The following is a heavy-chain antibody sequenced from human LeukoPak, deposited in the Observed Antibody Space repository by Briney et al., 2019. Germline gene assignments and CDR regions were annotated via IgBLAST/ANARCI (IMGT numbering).Heavy chain of an antibody. CDR2: INHSGST. Sequence: KPSETLSLTCAVYGGSFSGYYWSWIRQPPGKGLEWIGEINHSGSTNYNPSLKSRVTISIDTSKNQFSLKLSPVTAADTAVYYCARDADCTSTSCYVGYWGQGTLVTVSP. CDR3: ARDADCTSTSCYVGY. CDR1: GGSFSGYY. J-gene: IGHJ4*02. D-gene: IGHD2-2*01. V-gene: IGHV4-34*01.